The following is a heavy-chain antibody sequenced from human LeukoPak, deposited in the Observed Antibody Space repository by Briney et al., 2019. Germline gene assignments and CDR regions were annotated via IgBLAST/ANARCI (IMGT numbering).Heavy chain of an antibody. CDR2: IYYSGST. J-gene: IGHJ4*02. Sequence: SETLSLTCTVSGGSISSSSYYWGWIRQPPGKGLEWIGSIYYSGSTYYNPSLKSRVTISVDTSKNQFSLKLSSVTAADTAVYYCARGPILTGAVGYWGQGTLVTVSS. CDR1: GGSISSSSYY. D-gene: IGHD3-9*01. V-gene: IGHV4-39*07. CDR3: ARGPILTGAVGY.